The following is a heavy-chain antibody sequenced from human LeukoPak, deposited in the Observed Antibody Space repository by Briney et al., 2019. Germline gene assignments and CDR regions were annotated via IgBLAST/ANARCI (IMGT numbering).Heavy chain of an antibody. CDR2: INWNGGST. J-gene: IGHJ4*02. CDR1: GFTFDDYG. D-gene: IGHD3-9*01. CDR3: ARANYDILTGYSWGGDY. V-gene: IGHV3-20*04. Sequence: GGSLRLSCAPSGFTFDDYGMSWVRQAPGKGLEWVSGINWNGGSTGYADSVKGRFTISRDNAKNSLYLQMNSVRAEDTALYYCARANYDILTGYSWGGDYWGQGTLITVSS.